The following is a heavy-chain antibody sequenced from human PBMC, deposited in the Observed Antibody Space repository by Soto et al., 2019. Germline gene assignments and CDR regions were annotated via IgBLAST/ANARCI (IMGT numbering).Heavy chain of an antibody. Sequence: LSLTCAVSGGSISSSNWWSWVRQPPGKGLEWIGEIYHSGSTNYNPSLKSRVTISVDKSKNQFSLKLSSVTAADTAVYYCARLRTTICGVAPPYYYYGMDVWGQGTTVTVSS. V-gene: IGHV4-4*02. CDR3: ARLRTTICGVAPPYYYYGMDV. CDR1: GGSISSSNW. J-gene: IGHJ6*02. D-gene: IGHD3-3*01. CDR2: IYHSGST.